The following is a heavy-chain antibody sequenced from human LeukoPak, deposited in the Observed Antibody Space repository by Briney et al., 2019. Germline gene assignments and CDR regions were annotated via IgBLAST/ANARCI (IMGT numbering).Heavy chain of an antibody. CDR2: IYYSGST. D-gene: IGHD7-27*01. CDR3: ARVPPLGYYYYMDV. J-gene: IGHJ6*03. CDR1: GGSISSYY. V-gene: IGHV4-59*01. Sequence: SETLSLTCTVSGGSISSYYWSWIRQPPGKGLEWIGYIYYSGSTNYNPSLKSRVTISVDTSKNQFSLKLSSVTAADTAVYYCARVPPLGYYYYMDVWGKGTTVTVSS.